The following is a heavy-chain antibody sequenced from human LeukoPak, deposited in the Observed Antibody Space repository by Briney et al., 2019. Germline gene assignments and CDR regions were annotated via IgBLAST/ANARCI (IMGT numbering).Heavy chain of an antibody. CDR2: INSDGSST. CDR3: ARSYYYDSSGYYDDY. Sequence: GGSLRLSCAASGFTFSSYWMHWVRQAPGKGLVWVSRINSDGSSTSYADSVKGRFTISRDNAKNTLYLQMNSLRAEDTAVYYCARSYYYDSSGYYDDYWGQGTLVTVSS. CDR1: GFTFSSYW. V-gene: IGHV3-74*01. J-gene: IGHJ4*02. D-gene: IGHD3-22*01.